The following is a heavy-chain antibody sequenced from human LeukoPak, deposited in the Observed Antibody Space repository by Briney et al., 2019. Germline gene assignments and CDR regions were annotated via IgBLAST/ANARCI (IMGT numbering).Heavy chain of an antibody. Sequence: GGSLRLSCAASGFFFSNYWMSWVRQAQGKGLEWVANINLDGNGRFYVDSVKGRFTISRDNNKKSVYLQMNSLRAEDTAVYYCAKVARDYGDYEELFDYWGQGTLVTVSS. CDR1: GFFFSNYW. J-gene: IGHJ4*02. V-gene: IGHV3-7*03. D-gene: IGHD4-17*01. CDR3: AKVARDYGDYEELFDY. CDR2: INLDGNGR.